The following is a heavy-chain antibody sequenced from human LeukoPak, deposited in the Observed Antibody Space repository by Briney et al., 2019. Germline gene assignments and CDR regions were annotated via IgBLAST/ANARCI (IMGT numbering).Heavy chain of an antibody. CDR3: ARPPKVVAATGLGY. CDR1: GYTFTGYY. CDR2: INPNSGGT. Sequence: ASVKVSCKASGYTFTGYYIHWVRQAPGQGLEWMGWINPNSGGTSFAQNFQGRVTMTRDTSISTAYMELSRLRSDDTAVYYCARPPKVVAATGLGYWGQGTLVTVSS. J-gene: IGHJ4*02. D-gene: IGHD2-15*01. V-gene: IGHV1-2*02.